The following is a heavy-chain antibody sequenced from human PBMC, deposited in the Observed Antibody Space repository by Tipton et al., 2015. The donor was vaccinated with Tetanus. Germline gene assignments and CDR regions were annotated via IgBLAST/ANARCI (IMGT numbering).Heavy chain of an antibody. Sequence: LRLSCTVSGGSVRSGDYSWNWIRQPPGKGLEWLAYVSYSGRTNSNYSLKSRITISQDTSNNQFSLRLSSVTAADAAVYYCARDQGGGRVARLNWFGPWGQGTLVTVSS. CDR3: ARDQGGGRVARLNWFGP. D-gene: IGHD3-16*01. J-gene: IGHJ5*02. V-gene: IGHV4-61*08. CDR2: VSYSGRT. CDR1: GGSVRSGDYS.